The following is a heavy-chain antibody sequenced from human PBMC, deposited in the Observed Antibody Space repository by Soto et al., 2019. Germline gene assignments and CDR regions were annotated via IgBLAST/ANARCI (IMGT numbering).Heavy chain of an antibody. J-gene: IGHJ6*02. D-gene: IGHD3-3*01. Sequence: GGSLRLSCAASGFTFSSYDMHWVRQATGKGLEWVSAIGTAGDTYYPGSVKGRFTISRENAKNSLYLQMNSLRAEDTAVYYCARCSVRFLEWLLSYGMDVWGQGTTVTVSS. CDR3: ARCSVRFLEWLLSYGMDV. V-gene: IGHV3-13*01. CDR2: IGTAGDT. CDR1: GFTFSSYD.